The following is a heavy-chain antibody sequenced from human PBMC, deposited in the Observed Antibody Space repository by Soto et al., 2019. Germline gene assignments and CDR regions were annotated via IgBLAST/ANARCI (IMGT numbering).Heavy chain of an antibody. Sequence: HPGGSLRLSCAASGFTFSSYGMHWVRQAPGKGLEWVAVISYDGSNKYYADSVKGRFTISRDNSKNTLYLQTNSLRAEDTAVYYCAKNEPTASGDYWGQGTLVTVSS. D-gene: IGHD1-1*01. J-gene: IGHJ4*02. CDR2: ISYDGSNK. V-gene: IGHV3-30*18. CDR3: AKNEPTASGDY. CDR1: GFTFSSYG.